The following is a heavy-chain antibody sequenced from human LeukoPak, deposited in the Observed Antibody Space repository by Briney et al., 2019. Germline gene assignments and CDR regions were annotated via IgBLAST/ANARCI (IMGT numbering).Heavy chain of an antibody. D-gene: IGHD3-10*01. CDR3: AKGMATYGSGSLFDY. V-gene: IGHV3-30*04. J-gene: IGHJ4*02. Sequence: GGSLRLSCAASGFTFSSYAMHWVRQAPGKGLEWVAVISYDGSNKYYADSVKGRFTISRDNSKNTLYLQMNSLRAEDTAVYYCAKGMATYGSGSLFDYWGQGILVTVSS. CDR2: ISYDGSNK. CDR1: GFTFSSYA.